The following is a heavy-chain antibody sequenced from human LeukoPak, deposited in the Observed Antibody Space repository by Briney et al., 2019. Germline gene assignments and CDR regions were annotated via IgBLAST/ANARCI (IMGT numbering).Heavy chain of an antibody. Sequence: SETLSLTCTVSGGSISSGYYYWSWIRQPPGKGLEYIGYIYYGGTYYNPSLKSRVTISVDTSKYQFSLKLSSVTAADTAVYYCARGTWSSSIDYWGQGTLVTVSS. D-gene: IGHD6-6*01. CDR1: GGSISSGYYY. CDR2: IYYGGT. V-gene: IGHV4-30-4*01. J-gene: IGHJ4*02. CDR3: ARGTWSSSIDY.